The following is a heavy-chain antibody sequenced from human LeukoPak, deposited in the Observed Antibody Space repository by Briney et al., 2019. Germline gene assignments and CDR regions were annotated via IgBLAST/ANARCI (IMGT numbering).Heavy chain of an antibody. J-gene: IGHJ4*02. Sequence: SETLSLTCTVSGGSIDSYYCSWIRQPPGKGLEWIGYIYDSGSTNYNPSLKSRVTISIDTSKNQFSLKLSSVTAADTAVYYCARDVSRRRFDYWGQGTLVTVSS. CDR1: GGSIDSYY. D-gene: IGHD5/OR15-5a*01. V-gene: IGHV4-59*01. CDR3: ARDVSRRRFDY. CDR2: IYDSGST.